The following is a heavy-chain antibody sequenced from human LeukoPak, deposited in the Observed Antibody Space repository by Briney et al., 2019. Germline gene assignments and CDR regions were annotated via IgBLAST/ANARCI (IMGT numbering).Heavy chain of an antibody. Sequence: GSLRLSCAASGFTFRSYGMYWVRQAPGKGLEWVTFIRYDGSNKYYADSVKGRFTISRDNSKNTLYLQMNSLRAEDTAVYYCAKDAYYYSGYFDCWGQGTLVTVSS. CDR2: IRYDGSNK. D-gene: IGHD3-10*01. V-gene: IGHV3-30*02. J-gene: IGHJ4*02. CDR3: AKDAYYYSGYFDC. CDR1: GFTFRSYG.